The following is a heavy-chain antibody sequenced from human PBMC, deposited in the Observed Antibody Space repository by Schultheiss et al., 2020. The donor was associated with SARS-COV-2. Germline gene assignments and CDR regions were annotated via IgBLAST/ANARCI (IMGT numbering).Heavy chain of an antibody. CDR1: GYTFTGYY. Sequence: ASVKVSCKASGYTFTGYYMHWVRQAPGQGLEWMGIINPSGGSTFYAQKFQGRVTMTTDTSTSTAYMELRSLRSDDTAVYYCARVDVSIFGVAHGDYWGQGTLVTVSS. V-gene: IGHV1-46*01. CDR3: ARVDVSIFGVAHGDY. D-gene: IGHD3-3*01. J-gene: IGHJ4*02. CDR2: INPSGGST.